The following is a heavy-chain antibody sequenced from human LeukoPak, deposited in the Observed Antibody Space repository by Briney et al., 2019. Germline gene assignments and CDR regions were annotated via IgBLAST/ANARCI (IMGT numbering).Heavy chain of an antibody. J-gene: IGHJ4*02. CDR2: IYHSGST. CDR3: ATLTTVTNKGDY. V-gene: IGHV4-30-2*02. CDR1: GGSISSGGYS. Sequence: SQTLSLTCAVSGGSISSGGYSWSWIRQPPGKGLEWIGYIYHSGSTNYNPSLKSRVTISVDTSKNQFSLKLSSVTAADTAVYYCATLTTVTNKGDYWGQGTLVTVSS. D-gene: IGHD4-17*01.